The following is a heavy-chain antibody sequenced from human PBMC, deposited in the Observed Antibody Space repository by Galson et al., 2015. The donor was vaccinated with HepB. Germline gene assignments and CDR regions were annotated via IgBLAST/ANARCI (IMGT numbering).Heavy chain of an antibody. J-gene: IGHJ3*02. V-gene: IGHV3-33*01. D-gene: IGHD1-26*01. Sequence: SLRLSFAASGFTFSSYGMHWVRQAPGKGLEWVAVIWYDGSNKYYADSVKGRFTISRDNSKNTLYLQMNSLRAEDTAVYYCARASGSYNRAFDIWGQGTMVTVSS. CDR2: IWYDGSNK. CDR1: GFTFSSYG. CDR3: ARASGSYNRAFDI.